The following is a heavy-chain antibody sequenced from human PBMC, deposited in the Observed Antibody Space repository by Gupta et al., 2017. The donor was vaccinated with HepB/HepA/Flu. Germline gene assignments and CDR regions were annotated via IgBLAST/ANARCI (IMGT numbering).Heavy chain of an antibody. CDR1: GYTFNDYY. J-gene: IGHJ5*02. D-gene: IGHD3-10*01. Sequence: QVQLVQSGAEVKKPGASVKVSSKASGYTFNDYYIHSVRPATGQELACMGLIKPYSGDTKYAQYFQGRVTMTRDTSITTAYMELSRLTSDDTAVYSCARDLANVNLGASGNWFDPWGQGTLVTGSS. CDR2: IKPYSGDT. V-gene: IGHV1-2*02. CDR3: ARDLANVNLGASGNWFDP.